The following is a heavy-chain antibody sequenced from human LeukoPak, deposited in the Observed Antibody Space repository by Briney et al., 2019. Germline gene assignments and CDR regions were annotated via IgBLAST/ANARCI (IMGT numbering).Heavy chain of an antibody. J-gene: IGHJ2*01. D-gene: IGHD3-10*01. Sequence: GGSLRLSCAASEFTFSSDWMSWVRQAPGKGLEWVASINQDGSEKYYVDSVKGRFTISRDNAKNSLYLQMNSLRAEDTALYHCARDGGYGSGSYNLHYWYFDLWGRGTLVTVSS. CDR2: INQDGSEK. V-gene: IGHV3-7*03. CDR1: EFTFSSDW. CDR3: ARDGGYGSGSYNLHYWYFDL.